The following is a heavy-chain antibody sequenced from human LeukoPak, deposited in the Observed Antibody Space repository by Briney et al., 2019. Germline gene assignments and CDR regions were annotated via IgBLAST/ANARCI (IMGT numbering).Heavy chain of an antibody. V-gene: IGHV3-30*04. CDR1: GFTFSSYA. Sequence: GGSLRLSCAASGFTFSSYAMHWVRQAPGKGLEWVAVISYDGSEKYYADSVKGRFTISRDNSKNTVHLQMSSLSAEDTAMYYCAKDGQPGYSYGYMDYWGQGTLVTVSS. CDR2: ISYDGSEK. J-gene: IGHJ4*02. D-gene: IGHD5-18*01. CDR3: AKDGQPGYSYGYMDY.